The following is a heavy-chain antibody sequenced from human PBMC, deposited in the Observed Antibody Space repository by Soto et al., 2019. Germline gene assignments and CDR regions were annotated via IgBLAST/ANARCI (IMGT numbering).Heavy chain of an antibody. Sequence: PSETLFPTCVGPHYLISRGYFLPWIRQPPGKGLDWIGTVFHTGSTYYSPSLKGRVTISVDTSKNLFSLNLSSVTSADTAVYYCGRYFHTYSGPPIWGQGTPVTVSS. CDR3: GRYFHTYSGPPI. J-gene: IGHJ1*01. CDR1: HYLISRGYF. D-gene: IGHD5-12*01. V-gene: IGHV4-38-2*01. CDR2: VFHTGST.